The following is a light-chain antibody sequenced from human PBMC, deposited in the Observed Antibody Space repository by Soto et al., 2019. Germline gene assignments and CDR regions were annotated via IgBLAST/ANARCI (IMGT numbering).Light chain of an antibody. CDR1: QSVSSF. CDR2: DAS. V-gene: IGKV3-11*01. J-gene: IGKJ4*01. Sequence: EIVLTQSPATLSLSPGERATLSCRASQSVSSFLAWYQQKPGQAPRLLIYDASNRATGIPARFSGSGSGTDFTLTISSLEPEDFAVYYCQQRSSSLTFGARTKVEIK. CDR3: QQRSSSLT.